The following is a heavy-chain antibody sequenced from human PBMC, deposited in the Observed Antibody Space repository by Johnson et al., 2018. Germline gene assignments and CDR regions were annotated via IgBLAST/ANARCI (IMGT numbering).Heavy chain of an antibody. D-gene: IGHD2-21*01. V-gene: IGHV3-9*01. CDR2: ISWNSGHI. Sequence: VQLVQSGGGLVQPGMSLRLSCAASGFTFDDYAMHWVRQAPGKGLEWVSGISWNSGHIGYADSVKGRFTISRDNAKNSLYLQMNSLGAEDTAVYYCASLSGGHSPYHMDDWGQGTTVTVSS. CDR3: ASLSGGHSPYHMDD. J-gene: IGHJ6*02. CDR1: GFTFDDYA.